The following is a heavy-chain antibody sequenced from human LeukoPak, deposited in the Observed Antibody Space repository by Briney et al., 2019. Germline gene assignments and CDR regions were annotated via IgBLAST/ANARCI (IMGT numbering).Heavy chain of an antibody. D-gene: IGHD2-15*01. CDR2: IIPIFGTA. Sequence: GASVKVSCKASGGTFSSYAISWVRQAPGQGLEWKGGIIPIFGTANYAQKFQGRVTITADESTSTAYMELSSLRSEDTAVYYCATLGYCSGGSCYSVFDYWGQGTLVTVSS. CDR1: GGTFSSYA. J-gene: IGHJ4*02. V-gene: IGHV1-69*13. CDR3: ATLGYCSGGSCYSVFDY.